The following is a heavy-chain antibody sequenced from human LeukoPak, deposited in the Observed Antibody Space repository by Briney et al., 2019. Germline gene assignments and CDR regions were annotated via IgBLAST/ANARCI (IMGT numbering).Heavy chain of an antibody. CDR2: INHSGST. CDR1: GGSISSYY. CDR3: ARIFPETNDSSGYYTDY. V-gene: IGHV4-34*01. J-gene: IGHJ4*02. D-gene: IGHD3-22*01. Sequence: KPSETLSLTCTVSGGSISSYYWSWIRQPPGKGLEWIGEINHSGSTNYNPSLKSRVTISVDTSKNQFSLKLSSVTAADTAVYYCARIFPETNDSSGYYTDYWGQGTLVTVSS.